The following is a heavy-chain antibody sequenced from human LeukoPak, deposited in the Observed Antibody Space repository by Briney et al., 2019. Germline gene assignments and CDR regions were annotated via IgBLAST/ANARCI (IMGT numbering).Heavy chain of an antibody. CDR1: GFTFSSYG. D-gene: IGHD3-10*01. CDR2: ISYDGSNK. V-gene: IGHV3-30*18. Sequence: GGSLRLSCAASGFTFSSYGMHWVRQAPGKGLEWVAVISYDGSNKHYADSVKGRFTISRDNSKNTLYLQMNSLRAEDTAVYYCAKDPYYYGSGSYGPDYWGQGTLVTVSS. CDR3: AKDPYYYGSGSYGPDY. J-gene: IGHJ4*02.